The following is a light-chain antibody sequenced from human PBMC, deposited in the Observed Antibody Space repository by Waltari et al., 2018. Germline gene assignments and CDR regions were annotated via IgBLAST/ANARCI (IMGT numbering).Light chain of an antibody. V-gene: IGLV2-8*01. CDR3: TSYGGSNNFVI. Sequence: QSALTQPPSASGSPGQSVTISCTGTSSAVGGYNYVSWYQQYPDKASKLIIYEVTKRPSGVPDRFSGSKSGNTASLTVSGLQAEDEADYYCTSYGGSNNFVIFGGGTKLTVL. CDR1: SSAVGGYNY. J-gene: IGLJ2*01. CDR2: EVT.